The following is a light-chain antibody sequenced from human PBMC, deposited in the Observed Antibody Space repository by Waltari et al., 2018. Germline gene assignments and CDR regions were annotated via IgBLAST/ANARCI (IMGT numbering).Light chain of an antibody. CDR3: SSYTSSSPYV. J-gene: IGLJ1*01. CDR2: EVS. Sequence: QSALTQPASVSGAPGQSITISCTGTSREGGCSNYVSWYQQHPGQAPNLIIYEVSPPPSGVSNRFSGSKAGNTASLTISGLQAEDEADYYCSSYTSSSPYVFGTGTKVTVL. CDR1: SREGGCSNY. V-gene: IGLV2-14*01.